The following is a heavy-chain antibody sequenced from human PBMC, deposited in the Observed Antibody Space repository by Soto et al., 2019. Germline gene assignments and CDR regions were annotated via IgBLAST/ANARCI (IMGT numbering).Heavy chain of an antibody. CDR3: ARLQAAAGDNDLTLDY. J-gene: IGHJ4*02. D-gene: IGHD6-13*01. V-gene: IGHV1-46*01. CDR1: GYTFTSYY. CDR2: INPSGGST. Sequence: AASVKVSCKASGYTFTSYYMHWVRQAPGQGLEWMGIINPSGGSTSYSPSFQGHVTISADKSISTAYLQWSSLKASDTAMYYCARLQAAAGDNDLTLDYWGQGTLVTVSS.